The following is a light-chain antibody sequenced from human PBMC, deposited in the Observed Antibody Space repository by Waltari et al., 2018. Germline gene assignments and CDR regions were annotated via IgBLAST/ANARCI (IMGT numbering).Light chain of an antibody. CDR2: TNS. CDR3: QSYDSSLSGWV. J-gene: IGLJ2*01. CDR1: RSNTQAGYD. Sequence: QSVLTQPPSVSGAPGQRVTISCTGTRSNTQAGYDVPWYQHVLGTAPKVVIYTNSIRPSGVPDRFSGSKSGTSASLAITGLQAEDEAEYYCQSYDSSLSGWVFGGGTTLTVL. V-gene: IGLV1-40*01.